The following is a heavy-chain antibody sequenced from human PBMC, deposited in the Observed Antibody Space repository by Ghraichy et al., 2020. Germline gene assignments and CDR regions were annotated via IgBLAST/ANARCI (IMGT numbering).Heavy chain of an antibody. J-gene: IGHJ6*02. D-gene: IGHD3-3*01. Sequence: LSLTCAASGFTFNIYNMNWVRQAPGKGLEWVASISSSSRSIYYADSVKGRFTISRDNAKNSLYLQMNSLRAEDTAVYFCVKDPGVGSGLVYGMDVWGQGTRVTVSS. CDR1: GFTFNIYN. CDR3: VKDPGVGSGLVYGMDV. CDR2: ISSSSRSI. V-gene: IGHV3-21*01.